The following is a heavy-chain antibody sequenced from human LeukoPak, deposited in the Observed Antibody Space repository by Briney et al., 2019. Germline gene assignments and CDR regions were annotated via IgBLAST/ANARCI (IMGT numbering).Heavy chain of an antibody. CDR2: INPTGGST. CDR1: GYIFTSYY. V-gene: IGHV1-46*01. J-gene: IGHJ4*02. CDR3: ARAGYDSSGYYSY. Sequence: RASVKVSCKASGYIFTSYYMHWLRQAPGQGLEWVGLINPTGGSTTYAQNFQGRVTMTRDTSTTTVYMEVSSLRSEDTAVYCCARAGYDSSGYYSYWGQGTLVTVSS. D-gene: IGHD3-22*01.